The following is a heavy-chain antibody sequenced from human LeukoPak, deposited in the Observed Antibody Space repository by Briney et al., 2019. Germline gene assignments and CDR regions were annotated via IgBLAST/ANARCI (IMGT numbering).Heavy chain of an antibody. V-gene: IGHV3-30*14. CDR3: ARDRGVGATVGTFDI. CDR2: ISYDGSNT. D-gene: IGHD1-26*01. CDR1: GFTFSTYT. J-gene: IGHJ3*02. Sequence: GGSLRLSCAASGFTFSTYTMHWVRQAPGKGLEWVALISYDGSNTYYADSVEGRFTISRDNSKNTLYLQMNSLRAEDTAVYYCARDRGVGATVGTFDIWGQGTMVTVSS.